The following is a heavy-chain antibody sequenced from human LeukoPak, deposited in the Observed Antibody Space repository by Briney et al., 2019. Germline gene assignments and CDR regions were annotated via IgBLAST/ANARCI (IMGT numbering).Heavy chain of an antibody. CDR3: AKRRITIFRVSFHNWFDP. D-gene: IGHD3-3*01. V-gene: IGHV3-23*01. CDR2: ISGSGGST. Sequence: PGGSLRLSCAASGFTFSNYAMSWVRQAPGKGLEWVSAISGSGGSTYYADSVKGRFTISRDNSKNTLYLQMNSLRAEDTAVYYCAKRRITIFRVSFHNWFDPWGQGTLVTVSS. CDR1: GFTFSNYA. J-gene: IGHJ5*02.